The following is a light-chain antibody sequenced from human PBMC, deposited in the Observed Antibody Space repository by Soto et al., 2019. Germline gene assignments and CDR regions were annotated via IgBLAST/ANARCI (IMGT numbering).Light chain of an antibody. V-gene: IGKV1-5*03. CDR1: QSISNW. J-gene: IGKJ1*01. Sequence: DIQMTQSPSTLSASVGDRVTITCRASQSISNWLAWYQQKPGKAPKLLIFKASTLESGVPSRFSGSGSGTEFTLSISSLQPDDFATYHCQQYDTYPRTFGQGTKVDIK. CDR2: KAS. CDR3: QQYDTYPRT.